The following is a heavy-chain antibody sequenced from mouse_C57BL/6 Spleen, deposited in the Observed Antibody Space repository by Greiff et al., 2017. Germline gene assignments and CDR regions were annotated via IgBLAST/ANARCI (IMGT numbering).Heavy chain of an antibody. CDR2: IDPETGGT. CDR1: GYTFTDYE. D-gene: IGHD6-2*01. J-gene: IGHJ2*01. CDR3: TRVSTRFFDY. Sequence: QVHVKQSGAELVRPGASVTLSCKASGYTFTDYEMHWVKQTPVHGLEWIGAIDPETGGTAYNQKFKGKAILTADKSSSTAYMELRSLTSEDSAVYYCTRVSTRFFDYWGQGTTLTVSS. V-gene: IGHV1-15*01.